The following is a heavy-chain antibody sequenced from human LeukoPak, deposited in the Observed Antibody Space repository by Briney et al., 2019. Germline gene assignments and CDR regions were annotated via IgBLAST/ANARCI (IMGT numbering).Heavy chain of an antibody. D-gene: IGHD5-12*01. V-gene: IGHV4-61*02. CDR1: GDSIRGDFYY. CDR3: ASARRYSGYDSWEFYYYGMDV. Sequence: SETLSLTCTVSGDSIRGDFYYWSWIRQPAGKELEWFGCIYTSGSSTYNPSLKSRVTISIDMSKNQFSLHLSSVTAADTAVYYCASARRYSGYDSWEFYYYGMDVWGRGTTVTVSS. J-gene: IGHJ6*02. CDR2: IYTSGSS.